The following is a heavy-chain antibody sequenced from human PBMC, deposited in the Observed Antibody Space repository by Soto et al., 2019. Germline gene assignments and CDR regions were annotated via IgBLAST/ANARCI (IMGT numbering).Heavy chain of an antibody. D-gene: IGHD3-10*01. V-gene: IGHV1-46*01. CDR1: GYTFTSYY. CDR2: INPSGGST. Sequence: GASVKVSCKASGYTFTSYYMHWVRQAPGQGLEWMGIINPSGGSTSYAQKFQGRVTMTRDTSTSTVYMELSSLRSEDTAVYYRARDLTRLLWFGELLIYYYGMGVWGQGTTVTVSS. J-gene: IGHJ6*02. CDR3: ARDLTRLLWFGELLIYYYGMGV.